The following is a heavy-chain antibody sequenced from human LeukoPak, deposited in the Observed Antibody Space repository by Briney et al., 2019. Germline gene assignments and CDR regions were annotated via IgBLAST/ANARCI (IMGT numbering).Heavy chain of an antibody. J-gene: IGHJ4*02. CDR2: IYWNDDK. V-gene: IGHV2-5*01. CDR1: GGSISSTSYY. CDR3: ARVGPSNLKSVVPAAIEEFDY. Sequence: TLSLTCVVSGGSISSTSYYWGWIRQPPGKALEWLALIYWNDDKRYSPSLKSRLTITKDTSKNQVVLTMTNMDPVDTATYYCARVGPSNLKSVVPAAIEEFDYWGQGTLVTVSS. D-gene: IGHD2-2*02.